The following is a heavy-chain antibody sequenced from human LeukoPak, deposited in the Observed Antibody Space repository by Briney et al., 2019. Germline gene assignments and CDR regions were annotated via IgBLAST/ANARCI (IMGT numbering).Heavy chain of an antibody. CDR1: GFTFSDYY. J-gene: IGHJ4*02. Sequence: GGSLRLSCAASGFTFSDYYMIWIRQAPGKGLEWVSYISSSGSTIYYADSVKGRFTISRDNAKNSLYLQMNSLRAEDTAVYYCARDRLAGVTTLDYWGQGTLVTVSS. V-gene: IGHV3-11*04. CDR2: ISSSGSTI. CDR3: ARDRLAGVTTLDY. D-gene: IGHD2-21*02.